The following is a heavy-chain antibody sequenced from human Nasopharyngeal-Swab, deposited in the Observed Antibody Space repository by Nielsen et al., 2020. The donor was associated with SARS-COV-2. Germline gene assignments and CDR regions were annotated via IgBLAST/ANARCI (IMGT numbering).Heavy chain of an antibody. D-gene: IGHD2-2*01. CDR3: ARGISGVVPAPILGVGPYYHYYSMDV. J-gene: IGHJ6*03. CDR2: INHSGST. CDR1: GGSFSGYY. V-gene: IGHV4-34*01. Sequence: SETLSLTCAVYGGSFSGYYWSWIRQPPGKGLEWIGEINHSGSTNYIPSLKSRVTISVDTSKNQFSLKLSPVTAADTAVYYCARGISGVVPAPILGVGPYYHYYSMDVWGKGTTVTVSS.